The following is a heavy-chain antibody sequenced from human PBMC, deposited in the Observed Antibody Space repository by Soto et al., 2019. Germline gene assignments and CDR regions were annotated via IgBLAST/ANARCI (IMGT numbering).Heavy chain of an antibody. V-gene: IGHV3-13*01. J-gene: IGHJ4*02. Sequence: GGSLRLSCAASGFTFSSYDMHWVRQATGKGLEWVSAIGTAGDTYYPGSVKGRFTISRENAKNSLYLQMNSLRAEDTAVYYCAREAVAGASIDYWGQGTLVTVPQ. D-gene: IGHD6-19*01. CDR1: GFTFSSYD. CDR3: AREAVAGASIDY. CDR2: IGTAGDT.